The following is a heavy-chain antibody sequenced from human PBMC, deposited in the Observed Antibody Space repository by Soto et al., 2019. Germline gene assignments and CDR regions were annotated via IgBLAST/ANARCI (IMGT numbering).Heavy chain of an antibody. CDR3: ARSYDFIESEFDS. CDR2: VRSKAFSLAT. CDR1: GSALSGSA. Sequence: GGSLRLSCAASGSALSGSALHWVRQAPGKGLEWVGRVRSKAFSLATIYAASVRGRFTISRDDSENTAFLHMNSLETDDTAVYYCARSYDFIESEFDSWGQGTRVTVSS. D-gene: IGHD3-16*01. J-gene: IGHJ4*02. V-gene: IGHV3-73*01.